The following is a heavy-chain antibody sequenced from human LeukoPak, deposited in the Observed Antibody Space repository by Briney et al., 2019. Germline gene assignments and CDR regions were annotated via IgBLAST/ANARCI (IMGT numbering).Heavy chain of an antibody. D-gene: IGHD5-18*01. J-gene: IGHJ4*02. CDR1: GGSISSGSYY. CDR3: ARTRGYSYGNTFDY. V-gene: IGHV4-61*02. CDR2: IYTSGST. Sequence: SETLSLTCTVSGGSISSGSYYWSWIRQPAGKGLEWIGRIYTSGSTNYNPSLKSRVTISVDTSKNQFSLKLSSVTAADTAVYYCARTRGYSYGNTFDYWGQGTLVTVSS.